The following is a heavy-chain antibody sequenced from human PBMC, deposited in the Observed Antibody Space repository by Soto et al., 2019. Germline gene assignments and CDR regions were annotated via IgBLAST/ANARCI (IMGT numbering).Heavy chain of an antibody. D-gene: IGHD3-16*02. CDR1: GCTFNPYP. Sequence: GGSLRLSCAASGCTFNPYPMNWVRQAPGKGLEWVAVTSYDGSDKYYADSVKGRFTISRDNSEKTVYLQMNSLRPEDTALYYCASGRVTFGGVIGLFDYWGQGTAVTVS. J-gene: IGHJ4*02. CDR2: TSYDGSDK. CDR3: ASGRVTFGGVIGLFDY. V-gene: IGHV3-30-3*01.